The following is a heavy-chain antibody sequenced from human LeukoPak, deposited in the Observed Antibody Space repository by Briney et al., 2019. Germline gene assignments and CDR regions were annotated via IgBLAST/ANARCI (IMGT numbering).Heavy chain of an antibody. CDR2: IIPIFGIA. Sequence: SVKVSCKAFGGTFSSYAISWVRQAPGQGLEWMGRIIPIFGIANYAQKFQGRVTITADKSTSTAYMELSSLRSEDTAVYYCASRGEMANREIYFDYWGQGTLVTVSS. CDR1: GGTFSSYA. V-gene: IGHV1-69*04. J-gene: IGHJ4*02. CDR3: ASRGEMANREIYFDY. D-gene: IGHD5-24*01.